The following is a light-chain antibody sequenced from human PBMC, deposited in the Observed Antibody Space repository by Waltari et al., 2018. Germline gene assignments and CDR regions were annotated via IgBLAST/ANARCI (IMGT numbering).Light chain of an antibody. Sequence: IVLTQSPGTLSLSPGDRATLSCSASQSVGTFLVWYQQKPGQAPRLLIQGASTRATGTPDRFSGSGSGTDFSLTISRLEPEDFAMYYCQHYVRLPVTFGQGTKVEI. CDR1: QSVGTF. CDR3: QHYVRLPVT. J-gene: IGKJ1*01. CDR2: GAS. V-gene: IGKV3-20*01.